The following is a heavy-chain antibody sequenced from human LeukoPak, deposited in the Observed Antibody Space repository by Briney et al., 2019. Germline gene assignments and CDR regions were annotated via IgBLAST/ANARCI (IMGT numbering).Heavy chain of an antibody. J-gene: IGHJ4*02. CDR3: ARDYSYDTRYFAS. CDR2: INGSGSTI. D-gene: IGHD3-22*01. CDR1: GFIFTDYF. V-gene: IGHV3-11*01. Sequence: GGSLRLSCAASGFIFTDYFMSWIRQAPGKGLEWVAYINGSGSTIYYADSVNGRFTISSNNAKKSLSPQINSLRVQHTAVYYSARDYSYDTRYFASWGQGTLATASS.